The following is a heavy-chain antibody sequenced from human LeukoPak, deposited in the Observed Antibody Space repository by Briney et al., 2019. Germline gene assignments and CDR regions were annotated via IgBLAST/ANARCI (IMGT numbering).Heavy chain of an antibody. Sequence: SETLSLTCTVSGGSISSYYWSWIRQPPGKGLEWIGYIYYSGSTNYNPSLMSRVTISANTSKNQFFLKLTTGTTADPAGYYFGGSMTYYDFWSGSTKGWFDPWGQGTLVTVSS. CDR2: IYYSGST. CDR1: GGSISSYY. D-gene: IGHD3-3*01. CDR3: GGSMTYYDFWSGSTKGWFDP. J-gene: IGHJ5*02. V-gene: IGHV4-59*01.